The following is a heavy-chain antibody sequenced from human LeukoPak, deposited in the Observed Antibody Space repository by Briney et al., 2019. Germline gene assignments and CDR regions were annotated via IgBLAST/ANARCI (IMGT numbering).Heavy chain of an antibody. Sequence: SETLSLTCSVSGGSTNNSPYYWGWIRQSPGKGLEWIGSIWHSGATYYNPSLKSRVTVSVDTSKNQFSLRLSSVTAADTAVYYCARLGWLYGSGSMNWFDPWGQGTLVTVSS. J-gene: IGHJ5*02. D-gene: IGHD3-10*01. CDR1: GGSTNNSPYY. V-gene: IGHV4-39*01. CDR2: IWHSGAT. CDR3: ARLGWLYGSGSMNWFDP.